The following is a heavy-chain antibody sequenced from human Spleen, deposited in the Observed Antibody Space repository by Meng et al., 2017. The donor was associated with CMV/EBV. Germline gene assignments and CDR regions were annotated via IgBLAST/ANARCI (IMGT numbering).Heavy chain of an antibody. CDR1: GFSLSTSAVG. D-gene: IGHD3-10*01. CDR2: IYWNDEE. J-gene: IGHJ4*02. Sequence: SGPTLVKPTQTLTLTCTFSGFSLSTSAVGAAWIRQPPGKALEWLALIYWNDEELYNPSLRSRLTITKDTSKNQVVLTMTNVDPMDTATYFCAHTPLQWFGELSYFDSWGQGTLVTVSS. V-gene: IGHV2-5*01. CDR3: AHTPLQWFGELSYFDS.